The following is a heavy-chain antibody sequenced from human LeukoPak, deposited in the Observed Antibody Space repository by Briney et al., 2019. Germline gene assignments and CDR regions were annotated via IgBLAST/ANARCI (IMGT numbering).Heavy chain of an antibody. CDR3: ARGLLFSSSRNNWFDP. V-gene: IGHV4-4*07. CDR2: FCGSGST. D-gene: IGHD6-13*01. J-gene: IGHJ5*02. CDR1: GGSISSYC. Sequence: SETLSLTCTVSGGSISSYCWSWIRQPAGKGLEWIERFCGSGSTNYNPSLKSRVTMSLDTSKNQFSLNLSSVTAADTAVYYCARGLLFSSSRNNWFDPWGQGTLVTVSS.